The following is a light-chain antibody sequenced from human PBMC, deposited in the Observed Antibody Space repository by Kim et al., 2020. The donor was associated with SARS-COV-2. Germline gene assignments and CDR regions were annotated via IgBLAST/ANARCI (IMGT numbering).Light chain of an antibody. CDR2: EAS. Sequence: DIQLTQSPSSQSASIGDRVTITCQASQDINIYLNWYQQKSGKAPKVLIYEASNLETGVPSRFFGSGSGTEFTFTITSLQPEDIATYYCQQYTKVPYTFGQGIKLEI. V-gene: IGKV1-33*01. CDR1: QDINIY. CDR3: QQYTKVPYT. J-gene: IGKJ2*01.